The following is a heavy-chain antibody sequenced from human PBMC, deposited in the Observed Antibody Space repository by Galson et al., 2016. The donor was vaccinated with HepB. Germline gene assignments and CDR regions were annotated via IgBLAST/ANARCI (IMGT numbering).Heavy chain of an antibody. CDR2: IKPDGTTT. V-gene: IGHV3-74*03. Sequence: SLRLSCAASGFTFTDYWMDWVRQAPGEGLVWVSSIKPDGTTTKYADSAKGRFTMSRDNAKNTLHLQMNSLRVDDTAVYYCTKRLSHGMNVWGQGTTVTVSS. CDR1: GFTFTDYW. D-gene: IGHD5-24*01. J-gene: IGHJ6*02. CDR3: TKRLSHGMNV.